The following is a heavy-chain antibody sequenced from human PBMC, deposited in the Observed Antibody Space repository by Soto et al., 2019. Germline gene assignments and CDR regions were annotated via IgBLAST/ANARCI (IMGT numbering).Heavy chain of an antibody. D-gene: IGHD6-13*01. CDR3: ARRYSSSWSGFDP. J-gene: IGHJ5*02. CDR2: IKQDGGEK. Sequence: LRLSCAASGVTFSSYWMSWVRQAPGKGLEWVANIKQDGGEKYSVDSVKGRFTISRDSAKNSLYLQMNSLRVEDTALYYCARRYSSSWSGFDPWGQGTLVTVSS. V-gene: IGHV3-7*01. CDR1: GVTFSSYW.